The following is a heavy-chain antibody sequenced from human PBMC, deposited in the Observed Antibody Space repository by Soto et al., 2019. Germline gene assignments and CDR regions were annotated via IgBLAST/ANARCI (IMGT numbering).Heavy chain of an antibody. J-gene: IGHJ6*01. CDR3: ARALYCSGGSCYPLRGMDV. Sequence: SEILSVTCAFSVYSISIGYYWGWIRQPPVKGLEWIGTIYHSGSTYYNPSLKSRVTISVDTSKNQFSRKLNSVTAADTAVYYCARALYCSGGSCYPLRGMDVWGLGTTVTGSS. CDR2: IYHSGST. V-gene: IGHV4-38-2*01. CDR1: VYSISIGYY. D-gene: IGHD2-15*01.